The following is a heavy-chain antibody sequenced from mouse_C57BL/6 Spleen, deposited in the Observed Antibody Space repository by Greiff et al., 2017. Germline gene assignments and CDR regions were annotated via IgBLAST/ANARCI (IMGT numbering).Heavy chain of an antibody. CDR3: SRDDRYASDYYGRSEAWLAY. D-gene: IGHD1-1*01. CDR2: IRNKANGYTT. Sequence: EVMLVESGGGLVQPGGSLSLSCAASGFTFTDYYMSWVRQPPGKALEWLGFIRNKANGYTTEYSASVKGRFTISRDNSQSILYLPMNALRAEDSATYYCSRDDRYASDYYGRSEAWLAYWGQGTLVTVSA. V-gene: IGHV7-3*01. CDR1: GFTFTDYY. J-gene: IGHJ3*01.